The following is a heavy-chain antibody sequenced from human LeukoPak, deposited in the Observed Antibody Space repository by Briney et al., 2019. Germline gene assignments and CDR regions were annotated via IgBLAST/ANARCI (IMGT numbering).Heavy chain of an antibody. V-gene: IGHV3-15*01. CDR2: IKSRADGGTT. Sequence: PGGSLRLSCVASGFTFSDAWMNWVRQAPGTGLGWVALIKSRADGGTTDHAAPVKGRFTISRDDSKNTLYLQMNSLTTDDTAMYYCVREVAGAFPIWGHGTMVTVSS. J-gene: IGHJ3*02. CDR3: VREVAGAFPI. CDR1: GFTFSDAW. D-gene: IGHD5-12*01.